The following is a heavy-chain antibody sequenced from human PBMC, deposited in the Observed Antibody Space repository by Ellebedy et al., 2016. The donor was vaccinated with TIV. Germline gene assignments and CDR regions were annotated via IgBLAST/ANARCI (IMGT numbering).Heavy chain of an antibody. Sequence: MPSETLSLTCTVSGYSISRGYYWGWIRQPPGKGLEWIGTVYPSGDSYYNPSLKSRVTVSADTSKNQFSLKLSSVTAADTAVYYCAREGGVWNWYFDLWGRGTLVTVSS. CDR1: GYSISRGYY. D-gene: IGHD2-21*01. J-gene: IGHJ2*01. CDR2: VYPSGDS. V-gene: IGHV4-38-2*02. CDR3: AREGGVWNWYFDL.